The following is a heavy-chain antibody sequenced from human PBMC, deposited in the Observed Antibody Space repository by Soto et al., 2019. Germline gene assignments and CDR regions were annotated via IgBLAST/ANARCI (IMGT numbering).Heavy chain of an antibody. CDR1: GGTFSTFA. CDR3: ASAGYSGYHYNYHYYAMDV. Sequence: ASVKVSCKASGGTFSTFAISWVRQAPGQGLEWMGGIIPIFGTANYAQKFQGRVTITADESTSTAYMELSSLRSEDTAVYYCASAGYSGYHYNYHYYAMDVWGQGTTVTVSS. V-gene: IGHV1-69*13. CDR2: IIPIFGTA. D-gene: IGHD5-12*01. J-gene: IGHJ6*02.